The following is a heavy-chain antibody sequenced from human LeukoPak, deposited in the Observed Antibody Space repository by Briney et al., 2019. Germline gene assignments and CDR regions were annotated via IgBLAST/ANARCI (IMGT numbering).Heavy chain of an antibody. Sequence: SETLSLTCAVYGGSFNGYYWSWIRQPPGKGLEWIGEINHSGSTNYNPSLKSRVTISVDTSKNQFSLKLSSVTAADTAVYYCARVSCSSTSCLKIDYWGQGTQVTVSS. CDR2: INHSGST. D-gene: IGHD2-2*01. CDR1: GGSFNGYY. J-gene: IGHJ4*02. V-gene: IGHV4-34*01. CDR3: ARVSCSSTSCLKIDY.